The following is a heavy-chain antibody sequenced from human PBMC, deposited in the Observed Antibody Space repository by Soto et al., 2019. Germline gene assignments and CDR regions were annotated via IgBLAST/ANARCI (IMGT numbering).Heavy chain of an antibody. V-gene: IGHV3-48*01. J-gene: IGHJ4*02. CDR3: LNGDYY. D-gene: IGHD2-21*02. CDR1: GFSFNSHY. Sequence: EEQLVESGGGLVQPGGSLRLSCAASGFSFNSHYMTWVRQPPGKGLEWVSSINRDSSIIYYADSVRGRFTLSRDNAQNSLYLQMNSLSADDTAVYFCLNGDYYVGQGTLVTVPS. CDR2: INRDSSII.